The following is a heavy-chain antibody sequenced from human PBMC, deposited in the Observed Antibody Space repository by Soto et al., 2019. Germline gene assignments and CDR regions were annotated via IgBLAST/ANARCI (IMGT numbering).Heavy chain of an antibody. D-gene: IGHD3-9*01. CDR3: ARDAKLRYFDWLLSPSYYYGMDV. CDR2: ISAYNGNT. J-gene: IGHJ6*02. Sequence: ASVKVSCKASGYTFTSYGISWVRQAPGQGLEWMGWISAYNGNTNYAQKLQGRVTMTTDTSTSTAYMELRSLRSDDTAVYYCARDAKLRYFDWLLSPSYYYGMDVWGQGTTVTVSS. CDR1: GYTFTSYG. V-gene: IGHV1-18*01.